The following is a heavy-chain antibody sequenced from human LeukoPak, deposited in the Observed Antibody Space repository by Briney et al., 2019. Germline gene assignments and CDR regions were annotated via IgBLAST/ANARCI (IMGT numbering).Heavy chain of an antibody. CDR3: ASGGGATRSGYAFDM. V-gene: IGHV3-7*01. CDR2: IKPDGREK. J-gene: IGHJ3*02. CDR1: RLTFRSYW. D-gene: IGHD1-26*01. Sequence: GGSLRLACAASRLTFRSYWMSWVRQAPGKGLEWVANIKPDGREKYYVDSVKGRFTISRDNAKNSLYMQMNSLRAEDTAVYYCASGGGATRSGYAFDMWGQGTMVTVSS.